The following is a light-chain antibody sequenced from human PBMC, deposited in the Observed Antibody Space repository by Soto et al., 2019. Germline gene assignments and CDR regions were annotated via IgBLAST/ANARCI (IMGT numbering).Light chain of an antibody. J-gene: IGLJ1*01. CDR1: NSDVGAYTL. Sequence: QSALTQPRSVSGSPGQSVTISCTGTNSDVGAYTLVSWYQQLPGKAPKLIISAVTYRPSGVPDRFSGSKSGNTASLTISGLQTEDEADYYCSSYTSRSTLVFGTGTQLTVL. CDR3: SSYTSRSTLV. V-gene: IGLV2-11*01. CDR2: AVT.